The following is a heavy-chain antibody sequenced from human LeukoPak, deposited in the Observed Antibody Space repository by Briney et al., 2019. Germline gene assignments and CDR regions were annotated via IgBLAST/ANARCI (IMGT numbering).Heavy chain of an antibody. D-gene: IGHD4-11*01. V-gene: IGHV4-31*03. CDR1: GGSINRGGQY. CDR2: IYYSGST. CDR3: ASSLRLQFAYDAFDI. Sequence: SQTLSLTCTVSGGSINRGGQYWSWVRQLPGKGLEWIGYIYYSGSTNYNPSLKSRVTISVDTSKNQFSLRLSSVTAADTAVYYCASSLRLQFAYDAFDIWGQGTMVTVSS. J-gene: IGHJ3*02.